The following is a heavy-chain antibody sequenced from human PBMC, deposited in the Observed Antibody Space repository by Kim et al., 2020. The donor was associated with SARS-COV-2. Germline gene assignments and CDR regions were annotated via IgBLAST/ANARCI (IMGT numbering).Heavy chain of an antibody. D-gene: IGHD3-9*01. CDR3: ARVERILTDPGWFDP. J-gene: IGHJ5*02. Sequence: SETLSLTCTVSGGSISSSSYYWGWIRQPPGKGLEWIGSIYYSGSTYYNPSLKSRVTISVDTSKNQFSLKLSSVTAADTAVYYCARVERILTDPGWFDPWGQGTLVTVSS. CDR2: IYYSGST. CDR1: GGSISSSSYY. V-gene: IGHV4-39*07.